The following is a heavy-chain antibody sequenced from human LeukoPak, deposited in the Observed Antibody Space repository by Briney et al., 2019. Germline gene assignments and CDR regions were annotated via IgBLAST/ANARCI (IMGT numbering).Heavy chain of an antibody. CDR2: ISGSGGST. Sequence: PGGSLRLSCAASGFTFSSYAMSWVRQAPGKGLEWVSAISGSGGSTYYADSVKGRFTISRDNSKNTLYLQMNRLRAEDTAVYYCAKDGEMATITDYWGQGTLVTVSS. V-gene: IGHV3-23*01. CDR3: AKDGEMATITDY. CDR1: GFTFSSYA. J-gene: IGHJ4*02. D-gene: IGHD5-24*01.